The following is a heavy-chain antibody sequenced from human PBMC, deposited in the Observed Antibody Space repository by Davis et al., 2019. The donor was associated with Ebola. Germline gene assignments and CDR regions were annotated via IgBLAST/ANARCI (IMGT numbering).Heavy chain of an antibody. CDR1: GFTFSDYY. D-gene: IGHD1/OR15-1a*01. CDR3: ARAHGNWNRTYYYYGMDV. J-gene: IGHJ6*02. CDR2: INHSGSS. V-gene: IGHV4-34*01. Sequence: ESLKISCAASGFTFSDYYMSWIRQPPGKGLEWIGEINHSGSSYYNPSLKSRVTISVDTSKNQFSLKLSSVTAADTAVYYCARAHGNWNRTYYYYGMDVWGQGTTVTVSS.